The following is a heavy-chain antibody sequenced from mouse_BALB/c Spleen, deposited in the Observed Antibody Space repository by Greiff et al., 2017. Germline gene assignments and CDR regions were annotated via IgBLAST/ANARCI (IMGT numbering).Heavy chain of an antibody. CDR1: GFSLTSYG. D-gene: IGHD2-4*01. CDR2: IWSGGST. CDR3: ARAGRYDYFFAY. Sequence: VMLVESGPGLVQPSQSLSITCTVSGFSLTSYGVHWVRQSPGKGLEWLGVIWSGGSTDYNAAFISRLSISKDNSKSQVFFKMNSLQADDTAIYYCARAGRYDYFFAYWGQGTLVTVSA. V-gene: IGHV2-4-1*01. J-gene: IGHJ3*01.